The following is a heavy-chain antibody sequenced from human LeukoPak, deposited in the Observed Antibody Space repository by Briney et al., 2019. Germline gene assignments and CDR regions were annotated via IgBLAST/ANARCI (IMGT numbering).Heavy chain of an antibody. J-gene: IGHJ4*02. CDR1: GGSISSSSYY. V-gene: IGHV4-39*07. CDR2: IYYSGST. D-gene: IGHD1-26*01. Sequence: SETLSLTCTVSGGSISSSSYYWGWIRQPPGKGLEWIGSIYYSGSTYYNPSLKSRVTISVDTSKNQFSLKLSSVTAADTAVYYCASYSGSYEIGGFDYWGQGTLVTVSS. CDR3: ASYSGSYEIGGFDY.